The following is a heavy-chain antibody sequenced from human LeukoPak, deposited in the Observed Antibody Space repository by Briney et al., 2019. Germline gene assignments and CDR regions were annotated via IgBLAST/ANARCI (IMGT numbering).Heavy chain of an antibody. CDR1: GFTFSSYA. J-gene: IGHJ4*02. D-gene: IGHD3-22*01. Sequence: GGSLRLSCAASGFTFSSYAMHWVRQAPGKGLEWVAVISYDGSNKYYADSVKGRFTISRDNSKNTLYLQMNSLRAEDTAVYYCARDPGVSSGYQLDYYFDYWGQGTLVTVSS. V-gene: IGHV3-30-3*01. CDR2: ISYDGSNK. CDR3: ARDPGVSSGYQLDYYFDY.